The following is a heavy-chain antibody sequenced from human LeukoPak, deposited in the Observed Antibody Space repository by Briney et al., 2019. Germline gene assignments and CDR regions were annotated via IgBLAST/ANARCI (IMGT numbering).Heavy chain of an antibody. CDR3: AKRSAESSGYFDY. CDR2: ISSSSSYI. CDR1: GLTFSYYS. Sequence: GGSLRLSCAASGLTFSYYSLTWVRQAPGKGLEWVSSISSSSSYIYYADSLKGRFTISRDNSKNTLYLQMNSLRGEDTAVYFCAKRSAESSGYFDYWGQGTLVTVSS. J-gene: IGHJ4*02. D-gene: IGHD6-19*01. V-gene: IGHV3-21*04.